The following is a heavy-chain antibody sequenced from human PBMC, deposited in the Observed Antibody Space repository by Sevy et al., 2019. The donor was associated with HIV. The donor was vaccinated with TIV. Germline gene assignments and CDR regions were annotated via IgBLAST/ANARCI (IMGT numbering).Heavy chain of an antibody. CDR3: ARDKAYYDFWSGYD. CDR2: ISSSSSTI. J-gene: IGHJ4*02. D-gene: IGHD3-3*01. CDR1: GFSFSTYS. V-gene: IGHV3-48*01. Sequence: LSCAASGFSFSTYSMNWVRQAPGKGLEWVSYISSSSSTIYYADSVKGRFTISRDNAKNSLDLQMNSLRAEDTALYYCARDKAYYDFWSGYDWGQGTLVTVSS.